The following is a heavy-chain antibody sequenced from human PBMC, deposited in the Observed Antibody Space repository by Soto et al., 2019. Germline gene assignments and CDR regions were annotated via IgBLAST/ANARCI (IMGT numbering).Heavy chain of an antibody. CDR2: MTSDMKTI. J-gene: IGHJ4*02. D-gene: IGHD6-19*01. CDR1: GFTFSVYS. V-gene: IGHV3-48*02. CDR3: ARSVEGHFDY. Sequence: EVQLVESGGGLVQPGGSLRLSCAASGFTFSVYSMNWIRQAPGKGLQWVSYMTSDMKTIHYADSVKGRFTISRDNAKNLVYLQMTSLRDKDTAVYYCARSVEGHFDYWGQGALVTVSS.